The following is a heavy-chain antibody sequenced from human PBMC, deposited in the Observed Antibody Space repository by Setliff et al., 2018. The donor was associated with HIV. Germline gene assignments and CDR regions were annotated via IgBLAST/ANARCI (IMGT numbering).Heavy chain of an antibody. Sequence: PGGSLRLSCAASGFAFSSLWMSWVRQAPGKGLEWVSRIYDSGDIWYADSVRGRFTISRDNTKNSLYLQMNNLRAEDTAVYYCVRDYMWAFDYWGQGTLVTVSS. V-gene: IGHV3-21*05. D-gene: IGHD1-26*01. CDR3: VRDYMWAFDY. J-gene: IGHJ4*02. CDR2: IYDSGDI. CDR1: GFAFSSLW.